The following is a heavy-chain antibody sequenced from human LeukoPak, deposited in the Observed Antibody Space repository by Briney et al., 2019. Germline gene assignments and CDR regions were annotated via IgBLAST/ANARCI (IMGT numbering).Heavy chain of an antibody. J-gene: IGHJ6*03. CDR1: GFTFSSYS. CDR2: ISISSSTI. CDR3: AKLGGQEVYNYYVGV. Sequence: GGSLRLSCAASGFTFSSYSMNWVRQAPGKGLEWVSFISISSSTIYYTDSVKGRFTISRDNAKNSLYLQMNSLRAEDTAVYYCAKLGGQEVYNYYVGVWGKGTTVAVSS. V-gene: IGHV3-48*04. D-gene: IGHD3-16*01.